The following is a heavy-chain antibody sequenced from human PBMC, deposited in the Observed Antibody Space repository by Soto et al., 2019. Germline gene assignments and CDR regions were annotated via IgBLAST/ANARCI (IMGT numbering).Heavy chain of an antibody. Sequence: PGGSLRLSCAASGFTFRTYWMNWVRQAPGKGLEWVANIKYDGSDQFYVDSVKGRFTVSRDNAKNSLYLHMDSLRVEDTAVYYCARDPAAGGLDVWGRGTTGTVSS. J-gene: IGHJ6*02. V-gene: IGHV3-7*01. CDR3: ARDPAAGGLDV. CDR1: GFTFRTYW. D-gene: IGHD2-2*01. CDR2: IKYDGSDQ.